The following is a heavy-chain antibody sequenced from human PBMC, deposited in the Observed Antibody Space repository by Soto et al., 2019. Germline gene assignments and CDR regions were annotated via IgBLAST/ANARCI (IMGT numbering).Heavy chain of an antibody. CDR2: IYYSGST. Sequence: SETLSLTCTVSGGSISSYYWSWIRQPPGKGLEWIGYIYYSGSTNYNPSLKSRVTISVDTSKNQFSLKLSSVTAADTAMYYCARDATAGGFDYWGQGTLVTVSS. J-gene: IGHJ4*02. CDR1: GGSISSYY. D-gene: IGHD6-13*01. V-gene: IGHV4-59*01. CDR3: ARDATAGGFDY.